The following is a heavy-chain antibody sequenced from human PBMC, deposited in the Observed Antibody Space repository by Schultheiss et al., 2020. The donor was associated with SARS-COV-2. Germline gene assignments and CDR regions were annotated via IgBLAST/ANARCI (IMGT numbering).Heavy chain of an antibody. D-gene: IGHD1-26*01. Sequence: GGSLRLSCAASGFTFSSYEMNWVRQAPGKGLEWVSYISSSGSTIYYADSVKGRFTISRDNAKNSLYLQMNSLRAEDTAVYYCARAIVGAVDYWGQGTLVTVSS. V-gene: IGHV3-48*03. CDR3: ARAIVGAVDY. CDR1: GFTFSSYE. J-gene: IGHJ4*02. CDR2: ISSSGSTI.